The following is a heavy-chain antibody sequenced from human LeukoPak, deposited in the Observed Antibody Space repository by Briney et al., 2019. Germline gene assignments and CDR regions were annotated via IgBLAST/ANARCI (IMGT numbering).Heavy chain of an antibody. CDR1: GFTFRNYN. Sequence: PGWSLRLSCAASGFTFRNYNMNWVRQAPGKGLEWVSSISESSSFIQYADSLKGRFAISRDNAKNSLYLQMNSLRAEDTAVYYCARQRGYCSSGVCRGWFDPWGQGTLVTVSS. V-gene: IGHV3-21*01. J-gene: IGHJ5*02. CDR2: ISESSSFI. D-gene: IGHD2-8*01. CDR3: ARQRGYCSSGVCRGWFDP.